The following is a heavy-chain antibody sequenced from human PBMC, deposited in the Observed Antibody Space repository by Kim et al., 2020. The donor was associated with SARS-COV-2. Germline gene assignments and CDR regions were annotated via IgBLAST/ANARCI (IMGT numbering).Heavy chain of an antibody. CDR3: ARDNGYDFWSGYNNWFDP. Sequence: GGSLRLSCAASGFTFSRYSMNWVRQAPGKGLEWVSSISSSSSYIYYADSVKGRFTISRDNAKNSLYLQMNSLRAEDTAVYYCARDNGYDFWSGYNNWFDPWGQGTLVTVSS. V-gene: IGHV3-21*01. CDR2: ISSSSSYI. D-gene: IGHD3-3*01. J-gene: IGHJ5*02. CDR1: GFTFSRYS.